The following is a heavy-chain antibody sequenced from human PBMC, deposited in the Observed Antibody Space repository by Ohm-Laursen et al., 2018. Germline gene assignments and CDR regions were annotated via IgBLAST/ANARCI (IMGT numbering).Heavy chain of an antibody. CDR1: GFTFSNAW. D-gene: IGHD4-11*01. Sequence: SLRLSCSASGFTFSNAWMSWVRQAPGKGLEWVGRIKSKTDGGITDYAAPVKGRFTISRDDSKNTLYLQMNSLKTEDAAVYYCTTSVIFDYWGQGTLVTVSS. CDR2: IKSKTDGGIT. J-gene: IGHJ4*02. CDR3: TTSVIFDY. V-gene: IGHV3-15*01.